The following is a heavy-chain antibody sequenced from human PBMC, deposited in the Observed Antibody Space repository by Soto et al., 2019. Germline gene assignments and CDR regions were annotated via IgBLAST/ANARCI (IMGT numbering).Heavy chain of an antibody. D-gene: IGHD3-22*01. CDR3: ARSTQLNYYDSSGYYPLDY. CDR2: IIPIFGTA. V-gene: IGHV1-69*13. CDR1: VGTFSRYS. J-gene: IGHJ4*02. Sequence: SVNVSCKPWVGTFSRYSMSALRQAPGQGLEWMGGIIPIFGTANYAQKFQGRVTITADESTSTAYMELSSLRSEDTAVYYCARSTQLNYYDSSGYYPLDYWGQGTLVTVSS.